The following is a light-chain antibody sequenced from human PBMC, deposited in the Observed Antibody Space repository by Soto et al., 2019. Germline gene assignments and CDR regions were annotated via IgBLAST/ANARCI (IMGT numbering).Light chain of an antibody. CDR3: QHYNSFPLT. V-gene: IGKV1-5*03. CDR1: QSISSW. CDR2: KAS. J-gene: IGKJ4*01. Sequence: DLQMTQSPSTLSASVGDRVTITCRASQSISSWLAWYQQKPGKAPKLLIYKASSLESGVPSRFSGSGSGTEFTLTISSLQPDDFATYYCQHYNSFPLTFGGGTIVEI.